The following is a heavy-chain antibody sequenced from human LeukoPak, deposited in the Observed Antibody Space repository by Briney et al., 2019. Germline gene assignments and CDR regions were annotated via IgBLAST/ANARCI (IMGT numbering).Heavy chain of an antibody. CDR2: ISTYNGNT. CDR1: VYTFTSYG. J-gene: IGHJ5*02. V-gene: IGHV1-18*01. Sequence: GASVKVSCKASVYTFTSYGITWLRQAPGQELEWMGWISTYNGNTNYAQKLQGSVTMTTVTSTSTTYMELRSLRSDDTAVYYCARPMIRDVVVPTATWFDAWGQGTLVTVSS. D-gene: IGHD2-2*01. CDR3: ARPMIRDVVVPTATWFDA.